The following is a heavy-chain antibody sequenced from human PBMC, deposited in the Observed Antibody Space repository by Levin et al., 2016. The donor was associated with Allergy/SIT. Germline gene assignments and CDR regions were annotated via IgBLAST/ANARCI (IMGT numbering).Heavy chain of an antibody. D-gene: IGHD1-26*01. J-gene: IGHJ4*02. CDR1: GFAFSSHG. CDR3: AKKLGGNYPFDS. CDR2: ISSSSSTI. V-gene: IGHV3-48*01. Sequence: GGSLRLSCAASGFAFSSHGMHWVRQAPGKGLEWVSYISSSSSTIYYADSVKGRFTISRDNAKNSLYLQMNSLRAEDTAVYYCAKKLGGNYPFDSWGQGTLVTVSS.